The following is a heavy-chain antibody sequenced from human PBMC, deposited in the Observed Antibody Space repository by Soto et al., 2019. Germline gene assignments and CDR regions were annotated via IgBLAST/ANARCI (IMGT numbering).Heavy chain of an antibody. CDR3: ATRTSVTTWVAFDV. Sequence: SETLSLTCAVYGGSFSGYYWSWIRQPPGKGLEWIGEINHSGSTNYNPSLKSRVTISVDTSKNQFSLKLSSVTAADTAVYYCATRTSVTTWVAFDVWGQGTMVTVS. J-gene: IGHJ3*01. CDR2: INHSGST. V-gene: IGHV4-34*01. CDR1: GGSFSGYY. D-gene: IGHD4-17*01.